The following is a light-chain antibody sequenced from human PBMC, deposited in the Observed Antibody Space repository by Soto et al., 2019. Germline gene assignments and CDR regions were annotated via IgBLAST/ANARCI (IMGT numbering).Light chain of an antibody. CDR1: SSNIGAGYD. CDR2: GNS. V-gene: IGLV1-40*01. CDR3: QSYDSSLSALYG. Sequence: QSALTQPPSVSGAPGQRVTISCTGSSSNIGAGYDVHWYQQLPGTAPKLLIYGNSNLPSGVPDRFSGSKSGTSASLAITGLQAEDEADYYCQSYDSSLSALYGFGTGTKVTVL. J-gene: IGLJ1*01.